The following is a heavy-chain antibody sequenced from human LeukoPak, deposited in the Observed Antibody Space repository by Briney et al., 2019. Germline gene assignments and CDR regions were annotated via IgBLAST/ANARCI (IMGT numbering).Heavy chain of an antibody. CDR3: VRYCNGGSCYRAAFDV. J-gene: IGHJ3*01. Sequence: GRSLRLSCAASGFTFSDYGMYWVRQAPGKGLEWVALIWYDGGKKYYIDSVRGRFTISRDNSKNTLYLQMDSLRAEDTAVYYCVRYCNGGSCYRAAFDVWGPGTMVTASS. CDR2: IWYDGGKK. CDR1: GFTFSDYG. V-gene: IGHV3-33*01. D-gene: IGHD2-15*01.